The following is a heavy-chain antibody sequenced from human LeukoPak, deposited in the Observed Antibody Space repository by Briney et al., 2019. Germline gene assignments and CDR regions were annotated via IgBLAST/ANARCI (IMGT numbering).Heavy chain of an antibody. CDR3: ARVVVRGSYYFDY. D-gene: IGHD3-10*01. CDR1: GGSISSYY. V-gene: IGHV4-59*08. J-gene: IGHJ4*02. Sequence: SETLSLTCTVSGGSISSYYWSWIRQPPGKGLEWIGYIYCSGSTNYNPSLKSRVTISVDTSKNQFSLKLSSVTAADTAVYYCARVVVRGSYYFDYWGQGTLVTVSS. CDR2: IYCSGST.